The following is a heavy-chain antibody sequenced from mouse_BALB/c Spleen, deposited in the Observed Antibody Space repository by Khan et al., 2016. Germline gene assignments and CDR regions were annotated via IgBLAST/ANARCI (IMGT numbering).Heavy chain of an antibody. D-gene: IGHD2-4*01. V-gene: IGHV2-6-7*01. J-gene: IGHJ3*01. Sequence: QVQLKESGPGLVAPSQSLSITCTVSGFSLTAFGVNWVRQPPGKGLEWLGMIWGDGSTDYNSALKSRLSITKDNSKSQLFLKMNSLQTDDTARYYCASYYDYDGGFAYWDQGTLVTVSA. CDR2: IWGDGST. CDR1: GFSLTAFG. CDR3: ASYYDYDGGFAY.